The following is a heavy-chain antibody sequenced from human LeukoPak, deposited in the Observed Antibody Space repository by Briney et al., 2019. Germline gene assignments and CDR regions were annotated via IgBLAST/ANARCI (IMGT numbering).Heavy chain of an antibody. Sequence: GGSLKLSCTVSGFLFSDSAIHWVRQAAGKGLEWVGRIRSKANCDETAYAASVKGRFTISRDDSKDTAYLQMHSLKPEDTAVYHCTSPAHDFDFWSGYYSVWGRGAQVTVSS. CDR2: IRSKANCDET. CDR1: GFLFSDSA. CDR3: TSPAHDFDFWSGYYSV. J-gene: IGHJ4*01. V-gene: IGHV3-73*01. D-gene: IGHD3-3*01.